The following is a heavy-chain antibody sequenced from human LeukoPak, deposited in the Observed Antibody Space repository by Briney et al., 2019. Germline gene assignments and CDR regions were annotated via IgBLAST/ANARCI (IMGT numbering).Heavy chain of an antibody. CDR3: ARVLDLGSSSWYYYFDY. CDR2: ICYSGST. J-gene: IGHJ4*02. D-gene: IGHD6-13*01. Sequence: PSETLSLTCTVSGGSISSYYWSWIRQPPGKGLEWIGYICYSGSTNYNPSLKSRVTISVDTSKNQFSLKLSSVTAADTAVYYCARVLDLGSSSWYYYFDYWGQGTLVTVSS. V-gene: IGHV4-59*01. CDR1: GGSISSYY.